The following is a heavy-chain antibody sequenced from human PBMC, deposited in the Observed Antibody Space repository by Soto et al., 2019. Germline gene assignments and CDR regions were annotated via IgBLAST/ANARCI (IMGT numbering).Heavy chain of an antibody. J-gene: IGHJ6*02. CDR1: GDSSSSSNYF. D-gene: IGHD1-26*01. V-gene: IGHV4-39*01. Sequence: SETLSLTCTVSGDSSSSSNYFWGWIRQPPGKGLEWIGSIYYSGSTYYNPSLKSRVSISVDTSKNQFSLRMSSMTAADTAVYYCARHHGDSETLYYYYGMDVWGQGTTVTVSS. CDR2: IYYSGST. CDR3: ARHHGDSETLYYYYGMDV.